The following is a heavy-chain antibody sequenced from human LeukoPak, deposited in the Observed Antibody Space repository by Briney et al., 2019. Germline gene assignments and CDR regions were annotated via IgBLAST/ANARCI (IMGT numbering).Heavy chain of an antibody. CDR3: ARVTGSIDY. CDR2: MNLKSGNT. CDR1: GYTFTSYD. D-gene: IGHD1-26*01. J-gene: IGHJ4*02. V-gene: IGHV1-8*01. Sequence: GASVKVSRKASGYTFTSYDINWVRQATGQGLEWMGWMNLKSGNTGFAQKFQGRVTMTRDTSISTAYMELTSLSSEDTAVYYCARVTGSIDYWGQGTLVTVSS.